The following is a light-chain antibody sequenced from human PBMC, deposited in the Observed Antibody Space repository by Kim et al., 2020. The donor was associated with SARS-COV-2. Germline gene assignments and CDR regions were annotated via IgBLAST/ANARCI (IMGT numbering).Light chain of an antibody. CDR3: LQRSNWSFT. CDR1: QSVSSY. Sequence: EIVLTQSPATLSLSPGERATLSCRASQSVSSYLAWYQQKPGQAPRLLIYDASNRATGIPARFSGSGSGTDFTLTISSLEPEDFAVYYCLQRSNWSFTCGQGTRLEIK. J-gene: IGKJ5*01. CDR2: DAS. V-gene: IGKV3-11*01.